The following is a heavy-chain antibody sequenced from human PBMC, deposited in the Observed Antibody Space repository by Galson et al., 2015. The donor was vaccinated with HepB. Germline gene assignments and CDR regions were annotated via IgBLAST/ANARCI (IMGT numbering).Heavy chain of an antibody. D-gene: IGHD6-13*01. Sequence: SLRLSCAASGFTFSSYSMNWVRQAPGKGLEWVAVISYDGSNKYYADSVKGRFTISRDNSKNTLYLQMNSPRAEDTAVYYCARDRIAAAGTSPFYYYYYMDVWGKGTTVTVSS. CDR1: GFTFSSYS. J-gene: IGHJ6*03. V-gene: IGHV3-30*03. CDR2: ISYDGSNK. CDR3: ARDRIAAAGTSPFYYYYYMDV.